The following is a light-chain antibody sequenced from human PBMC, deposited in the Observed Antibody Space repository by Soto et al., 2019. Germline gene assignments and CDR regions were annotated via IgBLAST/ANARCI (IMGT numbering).Light chain of an antibody. CDR3: QQYNNWPRT. V-gene: IGKV3-15*01. CDR1: QSVSSSY. J-gene: IGKJ1*01. CDR2: GAS. Sequence: EMVMPQSQATLSVSPGERATLSCRASQSVSSSYLAWYQQKPGQAPRLLIYGASTRATGIPARFSGSGSGTEFTLTISSLQSEDFAVYYCQQYNNWPRTFGQGTKVDIK.